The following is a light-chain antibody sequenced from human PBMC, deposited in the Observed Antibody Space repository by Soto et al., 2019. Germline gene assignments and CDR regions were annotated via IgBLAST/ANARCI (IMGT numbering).Light chain of an antibody. Sequence: EIQMTQSPATLSVSPGERVTFSCRASQTISNKLAWYQHKPGQAPRLLISGASTGATGIPARFSGSWSGTEFTLTINSLQSEDFAVYYCQQYYRWPVTFGGGTRWIS. J-gene: IGKJ4*01. CDR2: GAS. CDR3: QQYYRWPVT. CDR1: QTISNK. V-gene: IGKV3-15*01.